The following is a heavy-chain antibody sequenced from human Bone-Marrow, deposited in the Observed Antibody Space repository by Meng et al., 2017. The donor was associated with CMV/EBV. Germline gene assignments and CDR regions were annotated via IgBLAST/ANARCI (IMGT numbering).Heavy chain of an antibody. J-gene: IGHJ4*02. CDR3: AREGGNSGFDY. Sequence: SCAASGFTFSSYWMHWVRQAPGKGLVWVSRINSDGSSTSYADSVKGRFTISRDNAKNSLYLQMNSLRAEDTAVYYCAREGGNSGFDYWGQGTLVTVSS. CDR2: INSDGSST. CDR1: GFTFSSYW. D-gene: IGHD4-23*01. V-gene: IGHV3-74*01.